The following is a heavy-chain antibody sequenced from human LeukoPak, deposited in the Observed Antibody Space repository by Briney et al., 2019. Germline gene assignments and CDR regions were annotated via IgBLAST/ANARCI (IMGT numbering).Heavy chain of an antibody. V-gene: IGHV1-46*04. CDR1: GYAFSTYY. J-gene: IGHJ4*02. CDR3: ARGEGARYDFWSGYPGY. CDR2: INPSGGST. D-gene: IGHD3-3*01. Sequence: ASVKVSCKASGYAFSTYYIHWVRQAPGQGLEWMGIINPSGGSTTYAQQLQGRVTMTRDTSTSTVYMELSILRSEDTAVYYCARGEGARYDFWSGYPGYWGQGTLVTVSS.